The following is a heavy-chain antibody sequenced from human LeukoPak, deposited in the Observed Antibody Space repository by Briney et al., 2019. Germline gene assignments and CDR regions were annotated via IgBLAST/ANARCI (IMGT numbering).Heavy chain of an antibody. CDR1: GGSISSDY. V-gene: IGHV4-59*01. CDR2: IFYSGST. D-gene: IGHD1-26*01. J-gene: IGHJ3*02. CDR3: AKSGTYLGSNAFDI. Sequence: SETLSLTCTVSGGSISSDYWTWIRQPPGKGLEWIGYIFYSGSTNYNPSLKSRVTISVDTSKNQFSLKLSSVTAADTAVYYCAKSGTYLGSNAFDIWGQGTMVTVSS.